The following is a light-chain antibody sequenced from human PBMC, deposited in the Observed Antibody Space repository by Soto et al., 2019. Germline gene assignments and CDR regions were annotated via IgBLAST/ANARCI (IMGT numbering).Light chain of an antibody. CDR3: ETWDSNTWV. V-gene: IGLV4-60*02. CDR1: SGHSSYI. CDR2: LEGSGSC. Sequence: QSVLTQSSSASASLGSSVKLTCTLSSGHSSYIIAWHQQQPGKAPRYLMKLEGSGSCNKGSGVPDRFSGSSSGADRYLTISNLQFEDEADYYCETWDSNTWVLGGGTKLTVL. J-gene: IGLJ3*02.